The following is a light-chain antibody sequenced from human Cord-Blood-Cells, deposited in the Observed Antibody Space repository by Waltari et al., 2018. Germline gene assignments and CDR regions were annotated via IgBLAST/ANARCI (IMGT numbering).Light chain of an antibody. CDR3: SSYTSSSTLV. Sequence: QSALTQPASVSGSPGQSITISCTGTSSDVGGSNYVSWYQQHPGKAPKLMIYDVSKRPSGVSIRFSGSKSGNTASLTISGLQAEDEADYYCSSYTSSSTLVFGGGTKLTVL. CDR1: SSDVGGSNY. J-gene: IGLJ3*02. V-gene: IGLV2-14*01. CDR2: DVS.